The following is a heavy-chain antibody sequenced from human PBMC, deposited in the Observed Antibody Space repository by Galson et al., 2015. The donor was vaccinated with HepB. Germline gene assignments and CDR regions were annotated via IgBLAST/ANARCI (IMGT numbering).Heavy chain of an antibody. CDR1: GYTFKNYG. V-gene: IGHV1-18*01. CDR3: ARDMHYSNNNNWYVVADY. CDR2: VSGYNGNT. J-gene: IGHJ4*02. Sequence: SVKVSCKASGYTFKNYGISWVRQAPGQGLEWMGWVSGYNGNTKFAQKFQGRVTMTADTSTNTAYMELRSLRSDDTAVYYCARDMHYSNNNNWYVVADYWGQGTLVTVSS. D-gene: IGHD1-1*01.